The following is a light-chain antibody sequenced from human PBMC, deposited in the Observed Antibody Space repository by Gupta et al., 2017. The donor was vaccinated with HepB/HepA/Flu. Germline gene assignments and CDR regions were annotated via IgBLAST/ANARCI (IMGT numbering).Light chain of an antibody. CDR1: SGSIASNY. Sequence: NFMLTQPHSVSESPGKTVTISCTRSSGSIASNYVQWYQQRPGSDPTTLIYYENQRPSGVPARCFCAIDSAYTSALTTTAGQKTEDAAYYCCPYSDSSNLYVFGGGTKVTVL. CDR2: YEN. J-gene: IGLJ1*01. CDR3: PYSDSSNLYV. V-gene: IGLV6-57*03.